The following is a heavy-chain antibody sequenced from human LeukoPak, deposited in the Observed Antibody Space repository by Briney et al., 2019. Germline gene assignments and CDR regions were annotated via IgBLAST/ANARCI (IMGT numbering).Heavy chain of an antibody. CDR3: AITLDADYSSSSWFDP. CDR2: ISAYNGNT. V-gene: IGHV1-18*04. CDR1: GYTFTSYG. Sequence: ASVKVSCKASGYTFTSYGISWVRQAPGQGLEWMGWISAYNGNTNYAQKLQGRVTMTTDTSTSTAYMELRSLRPDDTAVYYCAITLDADYSSSSWFDPWGQGTLVTVSS. J-gene: IGHJ5*02. D-gene: IGHD6-6*01.